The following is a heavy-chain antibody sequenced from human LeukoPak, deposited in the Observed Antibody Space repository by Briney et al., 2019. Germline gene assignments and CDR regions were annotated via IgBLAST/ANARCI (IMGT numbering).Heavy chain of an antibody. CDR1: GYTFTSYG. D-gene: IGHD3-22*01. CDR2: ISAYNGNT. J-gene: IGHJ4*02. V-gene: IGHV1-18*01. CDR3: LRGSYYYDSSGYDY. Sequence: ASVKVSRKASGYTFTSYGISWVRQAPGQGLEWMGWISAYNGNTNYAQKLQGRVTMTTDISTSTAYMELRSLRSDDTAVYYCLRGSYYYDSSGYDYWGQGTLVTVSS.